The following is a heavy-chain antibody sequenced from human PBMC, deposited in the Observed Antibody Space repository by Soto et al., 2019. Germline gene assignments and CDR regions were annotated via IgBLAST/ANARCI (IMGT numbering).Heavy chain of an antibody. CDR1: GFKFSDYA. CDR3: AKVLTYYYGSFDP. Sequence: QPGGSLRLSCTASGFKFSDYAITWVRQAPGEGLEWVSVISGSGGVAYFADSVKGRFTVSRDNSKNTVFLQLNNVRAEDSAMYFCAKVLTYYYGSFDPCRLGPLLTVSS. CDR2: ISGSGGVA. J-gene: IGHJ5*02. V-gene: IGHV3-23*01. D-gene: IGHD3-22*01.